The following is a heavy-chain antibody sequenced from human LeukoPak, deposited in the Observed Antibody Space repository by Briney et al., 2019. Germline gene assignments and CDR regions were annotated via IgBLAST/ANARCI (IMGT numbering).Heavy chain of an antibody. D-gene: IGHD2-15*01. J-gene: IGHJ6*02. CDR1: GFTFGDYA. CDR2: IRSKAYGGTT. Sequence: GRSLRLSCTASGFTFGDYAMSWVRQAPGKGLEWVGFIRSKAYGGTTEYAASVKGRFTISRDDSRSIAYLQMNSLKTEDTAVYYCTRESPIVVVVAATPSFTYYYGMDVWGQGTTVTVSS. CDR3: TRESPIVVVVAATPSFTYYYGMDV. V-gene: IGHV3-49*04.